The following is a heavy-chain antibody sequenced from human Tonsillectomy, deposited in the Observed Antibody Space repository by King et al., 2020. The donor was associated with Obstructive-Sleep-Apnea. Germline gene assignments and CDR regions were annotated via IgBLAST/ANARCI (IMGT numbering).Heavy chain of an antibody. V-gene: IGHV3-7*01. CDR1: GFTFSSYW. CDR2: IKQDGSER. J-gene: IGHJ6*02. D-gene: IGHD6-13*01. CDR3: ARDAYSNPWVDYYGVDV. Sequence: DVQLVESGGGLVQPGGSLRLSCAASGFTFSSYWMSWVRQAPGKGLEWVANIKQDGSERYYVGSLKGRFTISSDNAKNSLFLQLNSLGAEDTAVYYWARDAYSNPWVDYYGVDVWGQGTTVTVSS.